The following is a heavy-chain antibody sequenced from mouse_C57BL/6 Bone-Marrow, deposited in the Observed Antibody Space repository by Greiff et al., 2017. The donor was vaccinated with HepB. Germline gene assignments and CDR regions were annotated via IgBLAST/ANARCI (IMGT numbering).Heavy chain of an antibody. J-gene: IGHJ1*03. CDR3: ARHSYFDV. CDR1: GFTFSDYY. CDR2: ISNGGGST. V-gene: IGHV5-12*01. Sequence: DVMLVESGGGLVQPGGSLKLSCAASGFTFSDYYMYWVRQTPEKRLEWVAYISNGGGSTYYPDTVKGRFTISRDNAKNTLYLQMSRLKSEDTAMYYCARHSYFDVWGTGTTVTVSS.